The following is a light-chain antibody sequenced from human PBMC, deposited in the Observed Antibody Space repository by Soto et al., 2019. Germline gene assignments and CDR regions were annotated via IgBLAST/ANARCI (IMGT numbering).Light chain of an antibody. Sequence: EVGLTQSPGTLSLSSGERATLYCRASQSVSSSYLAWYQQKPGQAPRLLIYGASSRATGIPDRFSGSGSGTDFTLTISRLEPEDFVVYYCQQYGSPPQTFGQGTKVDIK. J-gene: IGKJ1*01. CDR1: QSVSSSY. V-gene: IGKV3-20*01. CDR2: GAS. CDR3: QQYGSPPQT.